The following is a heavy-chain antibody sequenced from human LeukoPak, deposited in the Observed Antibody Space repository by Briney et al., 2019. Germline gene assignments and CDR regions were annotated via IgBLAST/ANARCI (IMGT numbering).Heavy chain of an antibody. CDR2: ITSDGSST. Sequence: PGGSLRLSCAASGFTFSSYWMHWVRQAPGKGLVWVSRITSDGSSTSHADSVRGRFTISRDIAKNTLYLQMNSLRAEDTAVYYCARGSPTYLDYWGQGTLVTVSS. V-gene: IGHV3-74*01. CDR3: ARGSPTYLDY. CDR1: GFTFSSYW. J-gene: IGHJ4*02.